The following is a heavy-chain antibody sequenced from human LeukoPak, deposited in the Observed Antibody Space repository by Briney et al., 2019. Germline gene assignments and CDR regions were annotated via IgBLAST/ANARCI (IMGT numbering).Heavy chain of an antibody. D-gene: IGHD3-22*01. Sequence: GGSLRLSCAASGFTFSTYSMNWVRQAPGKGLEWVSYISSSSSTICYADSVKGRFTIPRDNAKNSLYLQMNSLRAEDTAVYYCARGSTYYDSSGQVPFDYWGQGTLVTVSS. V-gene: IGHV3-48*01. CDR2: ISSSSSTI. CDR1: GFTFSTYS. CDR3: ARGSTYYDSSGQVPFDY. J-gene: IGHJ4*02.